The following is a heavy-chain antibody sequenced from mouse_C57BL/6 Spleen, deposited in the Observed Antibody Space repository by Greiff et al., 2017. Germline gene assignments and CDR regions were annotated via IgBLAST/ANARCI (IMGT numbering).Heavy chain of an antibody. CDR3: ARCYDYDFAMDY. Sequence: QVTLKESGPGILQSCQTLSLTCSFSGFSLSTSGMGVSWIRQPSGKGLEWLAHVYWDDDKRYNPSLKSQLTISKDTSRNQVFLKITSVDTADTATYYCARCYDYDFAMDYWGQGTSVTVSS. V-gene: IGHV8-12*01. CDR2: VYWDDDK. J-gene: IGHJ4*01. CDR1: GFSLSTSGMG. D-gene: IGHD2-4*01.